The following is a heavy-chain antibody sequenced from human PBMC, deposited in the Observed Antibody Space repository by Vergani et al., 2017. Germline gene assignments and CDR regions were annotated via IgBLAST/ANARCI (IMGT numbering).Heavy chain of an antibody. Sequence: EVQLLESGGGLVQPGGSLRLSCAASGFTFSSYAMRWVRQAPGKGLEWFSAITGRCGSTYSADSVKGRFTISRDNSKNTLYLLRNSLGAEDTVVYYCARDRADMVATKGDYWGQGTLVTVSS. V-gene: IGHV3-23*01. J-gene: IGHJ4*02. CDR1: GFTFSSYA. D-gene: IGHD5-12*01. CDR2: ITGRCGST. CDR3: ARDRADMVATKGDY.